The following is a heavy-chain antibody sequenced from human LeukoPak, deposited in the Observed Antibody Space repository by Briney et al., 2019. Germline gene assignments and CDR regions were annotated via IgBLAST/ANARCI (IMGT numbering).Heavy chain of an antibody. CDR2: FDPEDGET. CDR1: GYTLTELS. CDR3: ATVRTDYYYYGMDV. D-gene: IGHD1-14*01. V-gene: IGHV1-24*01. Sequence: ASVKVSCKVSGYTLTELSMHWVRQAPGKGLEWVGGFDPEDGETIYAQKFQGRVTMTEDTSTDTAYMELSSLRSEDTAVYYCATVRTDYYYYGMDVWGQGTTVTVSS. J-gene: IGHJ6*02.